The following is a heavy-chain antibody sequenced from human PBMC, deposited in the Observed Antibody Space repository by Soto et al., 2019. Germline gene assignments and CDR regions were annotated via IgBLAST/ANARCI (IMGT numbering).Heavy chain of an antibody. CDR1: GFTFSSYG. CDR3: AREGFLILRFLEWLPSIVGGIDY. Sequence: GGSLRLSCAASGFTFSSYGMHWVRQAPGKGLEWVAVIWYDGSNKYYADSVKGRFTISRDNSKNTLYLQMNSLRAEDTAVYYCAREGFLILRFLEWLPSIVGGIDYWGQGTLVTVSS. J-gene: IGHJ4*02. V-gene: IGHV3-33*08. CDR2: IWYDGSNK. D-gene: IGHD3-3*01.